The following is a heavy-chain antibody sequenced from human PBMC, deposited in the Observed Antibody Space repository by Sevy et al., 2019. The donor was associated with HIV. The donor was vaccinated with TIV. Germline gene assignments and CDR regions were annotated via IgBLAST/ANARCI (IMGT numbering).Heavy chain of an antibody. D-gene: IGHD6-19*01. V-gene: IGHV3-66*02. CDR2: IISSGST. Sequence: GGSLRLSCAISGFTVNDKYIIWVRQAPGKGLEWVSVIISSGSTYYADSAKGRFTISRDNSNNTVDLQMNSVRAEDTAVYYCVSLFLSYRSGSSYFDYWGQGTLVTVSS. CDR1: GFTVNDKY. J-gene: IGHJ4*02. CDR3: VSLFLSYRSGSSYFDY.